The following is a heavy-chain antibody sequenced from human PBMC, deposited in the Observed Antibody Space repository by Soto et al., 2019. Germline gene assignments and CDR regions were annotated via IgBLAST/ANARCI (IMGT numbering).Heavy chain of an antibody. D-gene: IGHD3-16*01. Sequence: GGSLRLSCAASGFTFSSYGMHWVRQAPGKGLEWVAVISYDGSNKYYADSVKGRFTISRDNSKNTLYLQMNSLRAEDTAVYYCAKDGGWTYVYYYYGMDVWGQGTTVTVSS. V-gene: IGHV3-30*18. CDR3: AKDGGWTYVYYYYGMDV. CDR2: ISYDGSNK. J-gene: IGHJ6*02. CDR1: GFTFSSYG.